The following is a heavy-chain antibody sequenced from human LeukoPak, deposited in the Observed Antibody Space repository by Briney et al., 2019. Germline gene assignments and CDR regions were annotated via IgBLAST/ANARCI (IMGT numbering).Heavy chain of an antibody. Sequence: SEIRSLTCTVSGGSISSYYWSWIRQPPGKGLEWIGYIYYSGSTNYNPSLKSRVTISVDTSKNQFSLKLSSVTAADTAVYYCARDPGGSGYYPYYYYGMDVWGQGTTVTVSS. CDR1: GGSISSYY. CDR2: IYYSGST. V-gene: IGHV4-59*12. J-gene: IGHJ6*02. CDR3: ARDPGGSGYYPYYYYGMDV. D-gene: IGHD3-22*01.